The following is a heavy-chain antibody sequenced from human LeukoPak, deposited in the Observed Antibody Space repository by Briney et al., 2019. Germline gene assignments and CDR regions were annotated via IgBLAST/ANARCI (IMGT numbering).Heavy chain of an antibody. J-gene: IGHJ4*02. Sequence: SVKVSCKASGGTFSSYAISWVRQAPGQGLEWMGGIIPIFGTANYAQKFQGRVTITADESKSTAYMEMSSLRSEDTAVYYCARGRNGLIWFGELERWGQGTLVTVSS. CDR2: IIPIFGTA. CDR1: GGTFSSYA. CDR3: ARGRNGLIWFGELER. V-gene: IGHV1-69*13. D-gene: IGHD3-10*01.